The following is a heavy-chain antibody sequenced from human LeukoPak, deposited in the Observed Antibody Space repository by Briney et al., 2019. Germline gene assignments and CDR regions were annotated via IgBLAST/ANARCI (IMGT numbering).Heavy chain of an antibody. CDR3: ARLYCSGGSCYSRYYGMDV. D-gene: IGHD2-15*01. CDR2: IDPSDSYT. J-gene: IGHJ6*04. CDR1: GYSFTSYW. Sequence: AGEYLKISCKGSGYSFTSYWISWVRQMPGKGLEWMGRIDPSDSYTNYSPSFQGHVTISADKSISTAYLQWSSLKASDTAMYYCARLYCSGGSCYSRYYGMDVWGKGTTVTVSS. V-gene: IGHV5-10-1*01.